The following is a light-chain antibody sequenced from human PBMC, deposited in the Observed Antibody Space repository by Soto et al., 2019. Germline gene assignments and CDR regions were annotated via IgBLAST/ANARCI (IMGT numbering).Light chain of an antibody. Sequence: QSVLTQPPSAYGPLGQRVTTSCSGSNSNIGSNYVHWYQHLLGTAPKLLIYRNNQRRSGVPDRFFGSKSGTAASLAISGLRSEDEADYYCAAWDDSLSGFYVFGTGTKVTVL. CDR3: AAWDDSLSGFYV. CDR1: NSNIGSNY. V-gene: IGLV1-47*01. CDR2: RNN. J-gene: IGLJ1*01.